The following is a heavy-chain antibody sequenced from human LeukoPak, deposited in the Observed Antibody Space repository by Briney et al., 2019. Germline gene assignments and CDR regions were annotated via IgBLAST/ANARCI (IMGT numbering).Heavy chain of an antibody. V-gene: IGHV1-18*01. J-gene: IGHJ4*02. CDR2: ISAKNGDT. CDR3: ARLNYGSNAAGY. D-gene: IGHD3-10*01. CDR1: GFTFSTSG. Sequence: GASVKVSCKASGFTFSTSGIAWVRQAPGQGLEWMGWISAKNGDTNYVQSLQDRVTMTTDTSTSTAYMELGSLRSDDTAVYYCARLNYGSNAAGYWGQGTLDTVSS.